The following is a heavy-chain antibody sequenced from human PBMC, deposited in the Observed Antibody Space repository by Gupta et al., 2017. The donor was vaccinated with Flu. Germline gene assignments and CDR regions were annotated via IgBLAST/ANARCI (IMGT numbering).Heavy chain of an antibody. V-gene: IGHV4-34*01. D-gene: IGHD3-16*01. J-gene: IGHJ4*02. CDR3: ARGSLVLSYFDY. CDR2: IDHSGGT. Sequence: SGYFWTWIRQPPGKGLEWIGEIDHSGGTTYNPSLKSRVSVSIETSKNQFSLRLTSVTATDTAVYYCARGSLVLSYFDYWGQGTPVLVSS. CDR1: SGYF.